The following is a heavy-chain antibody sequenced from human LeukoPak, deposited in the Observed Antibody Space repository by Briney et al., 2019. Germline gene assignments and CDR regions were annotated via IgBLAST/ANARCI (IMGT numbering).Heavy chain of an antibody. CDR1: GGTFSSYA. J-gene: IGHJ3*02. CDR2: INPSGGST. CDR3: ARDRLLTDAFDI. Sequence: GASVKVSCKASGGTFSSYAISWVRQAPGQGLEWMGIINPSGGSTSYAQKFQGRVTMTRDTSTSTVYMELSSLRSEDTAVYYCARDRLLTDAFDIWGQGTMVTVSS. V-gene: IGHV1-46*01. D-gene: IGHD2-8*02.